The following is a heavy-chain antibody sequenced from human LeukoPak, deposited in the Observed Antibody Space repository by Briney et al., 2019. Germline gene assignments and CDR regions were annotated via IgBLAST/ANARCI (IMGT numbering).Heavy chain of an antibody. Sequence: GGSLRLSCAASGFTFSSYAMSWVRQAPGKGLGWVSAISGSGGSTYYADSVKGRFTISRDNSKNTLYLQMNSLRAEDTAVYYCAKDESGSYWVGAFDIWGQGTMVTVSS. CDR1: GFTFSSYA. D-gene: IGHD1-26*01. CDR3: AKDESGSYWVGAFDI. CDR2: ISGSGGST. J-gene: IGHJ3*02. V-gene: IGHV3-23*01.